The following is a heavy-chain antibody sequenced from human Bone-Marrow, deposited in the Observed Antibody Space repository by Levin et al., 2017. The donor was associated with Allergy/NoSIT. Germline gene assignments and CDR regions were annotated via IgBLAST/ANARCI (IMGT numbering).Heavy chain of an antibody. CDR1: GGSVSLGGYY. V-gene: IGHV4-31*03. Sequence: SETLSLTCTVSGGSVSLGGYYWGWVRQPPGKGLEWIGYRYYNGETFYNPSLKSRVTISSDTSTNQFSLKVLSMTAADTAVYYCARSKVGASSPTDFWGQGTLVTVSS. CDR2: RYYNGET. D-gene: IGHD1-26*01. CDR3: ARSKVGASSPTDF. J-gene: IGHJ4*02.